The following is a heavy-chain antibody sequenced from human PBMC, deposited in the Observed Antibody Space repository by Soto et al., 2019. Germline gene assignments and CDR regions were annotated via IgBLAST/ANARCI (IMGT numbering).Heavy chain of an antibody. CDR2: ISYDESNK. V-gene: IGHV3-30*18. CDR1: RFTFSGYG. Sequence: GGSLRLSCAASRFTFSGYGMHWVRQAPGKGLEWVAVISYDESNKFYADYVKGRFTISRDNSKNTLYLQMNSLRVEDTAVYYCAKGGRAYCGGDCRYYFDYWGQGT. CDR3: AKGGRAYCGGDCRYYFDY. J-gene: IGHJ4*02. D-gene: IGHD2-21*02.